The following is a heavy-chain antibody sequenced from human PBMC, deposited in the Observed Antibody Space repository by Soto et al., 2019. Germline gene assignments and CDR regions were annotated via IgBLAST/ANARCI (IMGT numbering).Heavy chain of an antibody. Sequence: PGGSLRLSCAASGFTFSIYAMSWVRQAPGKGLEWVSAISGSGGSTYYADSVKGRFTISSDNSKNTLYLQMNSLRAEDTAVYYCAKDKAVAGMYYYYGMDVWGQGTTVTVSS. CDR3: AKDKAVAGMYYYYGMDV. V-gene: IGHV3-23*01. CDR1: GFTFSIYA. J-gene: IGHJ6*02. CDR2: ISGSGGST. D-gene: IGHD6-19*01.